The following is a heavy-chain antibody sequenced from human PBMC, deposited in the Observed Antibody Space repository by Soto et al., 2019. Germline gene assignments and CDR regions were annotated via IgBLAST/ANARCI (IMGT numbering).Heavy chain of an antibody. Sequence: QEQLVQSGAEVKEPGASLKVSCKASGDTFTTNCIHWVRQAPGQGLEWMGRIKPNSGATHYAHEFQGSLTLTTETSTTTVSFNLTVLKPEDSAVYYCATRVLCDMDVWGQGTTVTVSS. D-gene: IGHD2-21*01. CDR1: GDTFTTNC. CDR3: ATRVLCDMDV. V-gene: IGHV1-46*01. J-gene: IGHJ6*02. CDR2: IKPNSGAT.